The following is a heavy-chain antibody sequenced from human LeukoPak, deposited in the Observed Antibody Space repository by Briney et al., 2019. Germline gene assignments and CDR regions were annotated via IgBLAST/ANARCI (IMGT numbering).Heavy chain of an antibody. D-gene: IGHD4-11*01. CDR2: INPSGGST. CDR1: GYTFTSYY. Sequence: GASVKVSCKASGYTFTSYYMHWVRQAPGQGLEWMGIINPSGGSTSYAQKFQGRVTMTRDMSTSTVYMKLSSLRSEDTAVYYCAREYGNPAGYYYYMDVWGKGTTVTVSS. CDR3: AREYGNPAGYYYYMDV. V-gene: IGHV1-46*01. J-gene: IGHJ6*03.